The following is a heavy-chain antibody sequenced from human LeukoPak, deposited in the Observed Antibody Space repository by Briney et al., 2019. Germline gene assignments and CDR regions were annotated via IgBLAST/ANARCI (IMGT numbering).Heavy chain of an antibody. V-gene: IGHV3-66*01. CDR3: ARAGLGSGTYYYAFDI. CDR2: IYSGGTT. Sequence: PGGSLRLSCAASGFTVSSNCMSWVRQAPGKGLEWVSVIYSGGTTYYADSVKGRFAISRDNSKNTLYLQMNSLRAEDTAVYYCARAGLGSGTYYYAFDIWGQGTMVTVSS. CDR1: GFTVSSNC. D-gene: IGHD1-26*01. J-gene: IGHJ3*02.